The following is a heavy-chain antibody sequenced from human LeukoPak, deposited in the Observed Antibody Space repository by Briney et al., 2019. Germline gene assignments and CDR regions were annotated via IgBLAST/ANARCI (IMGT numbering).Heavy chain of an antibody. CDR1: GYTFTSYA. CDR2: INTNTGNP. D-gene: IGHD3-3*01. J-gene: IGHJ2*01. Sequence: ASVTVSCKASGYTFTSYAMNWVRQAPGQGLEWMGWINTNTGNPTYAQGFTGRFVFSLDTSVSTAYLQISSLKAEDTAVYYCARVMNYDFWSGYRWYFDLWGRGTLVTVSS. V-gene: IGHV7-4-1*02. CDR3: ARVMNYDFWSGYRWYFDL.